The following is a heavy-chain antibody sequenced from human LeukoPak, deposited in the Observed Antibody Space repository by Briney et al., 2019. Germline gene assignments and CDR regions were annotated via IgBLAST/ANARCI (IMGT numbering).Heavy chain of an antibody. CDR1: GYTFTSYG. J-gene: IGHJ4*02. CDR2: ISAYNGNT. V-gene: IGHV1-18*01. CDR3: ARTQPGYSYGSLDN. D-gene: IGHD5-18*01. Sequence: ASVKVSCKASGYTFTSYGISWVRQAPGQGLEWMGWISAYNGNTNYAQKLQGRVTMTTDTSTSTAYMELRSLRSDDTAVYYCARTQPGYSYGSLDNWGQGTLVTVSS.